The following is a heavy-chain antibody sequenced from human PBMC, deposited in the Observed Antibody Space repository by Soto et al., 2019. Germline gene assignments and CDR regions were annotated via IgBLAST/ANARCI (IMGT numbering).Heavy chain of an antibody. Sequence: QLQLQESGPGLVKPSETLSLTCTVSGGSISSSSYYWGWIRQPPGKGLEWIGSIYYSGSTYYNPSLKSRVTISVDTSKNQFSLKLSSVTAADTAVYYCARQGRITIFGVVITGFDPWGQGTMVTVSS. CDR1: GGSISSSSYY. CDR2: IYYSGST. V-gene: IGHV4-39*01. J-gene: IGHJ5*02. D-gene: IGHD3-3*01. CDR3: ARQGRITIFGVVITGFDP.